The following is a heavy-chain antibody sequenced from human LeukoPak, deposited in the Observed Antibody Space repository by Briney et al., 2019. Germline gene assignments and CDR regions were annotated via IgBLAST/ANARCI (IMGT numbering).Heavy chain of an antibody. CDR2: LYYRGNT. J-gene: IGHJ4*02. Sequence: SETLSLTCSVSGGSFSTFSYYWGWIRQPPGKGLEWIGNLYYRGNTYYNPSLKSRVTISLDTSKNQFSLKMTSVTAADTAVYYCARDSSSWYYYFDYWGQGTLVTVSS. CDR3: ARDSSSWYYYFDY. V-gene: IGHV4-39*07. CDR1: GGSFSTFSYY. D-gene: IGHD6-13*01.